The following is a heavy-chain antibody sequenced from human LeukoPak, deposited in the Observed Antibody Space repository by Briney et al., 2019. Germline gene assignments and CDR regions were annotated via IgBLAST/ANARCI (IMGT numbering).Heavy chain of an antibody. V-gene: IGHV3-33*01. CDR3: ARGICSGGGCYSSRLAFDI. CDR1: GFTFSSYG. CDR2: IWYDGSNK. J-gene: IGHJ3*02. D-gene: IGHD2-15*01. Sequence: GGSLRLSCAASGFTFSSYGMHWVRQAPGKGLEWVAVIWYDGSNKYYADSVKGRFTISRDNSKNTLYLQMNSLRDEDTAVYYCARGICSGGGCYSSRLAFDIWGQGTMVTVSS.